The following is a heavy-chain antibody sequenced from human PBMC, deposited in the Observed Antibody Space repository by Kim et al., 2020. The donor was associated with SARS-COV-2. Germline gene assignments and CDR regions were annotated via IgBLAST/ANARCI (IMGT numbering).Heavy chain of an antibody. CDR2: T. J-gene: IGHJ4*02. D-gene: IGHD5-12*01. V-gene: IGHV3-23*01. CDR3: AKVGWLQFFDY. Sequence: TYYEGAVKGGLTISRDNSKKTLYLQKNSLRAEDTAVYYCAKVGWLQFFDYWGQGTLVTVSS.